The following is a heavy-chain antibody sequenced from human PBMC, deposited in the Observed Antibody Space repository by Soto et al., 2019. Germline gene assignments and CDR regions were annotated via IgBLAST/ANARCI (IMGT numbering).Heavy chain of an antibody. CDR2: INHSGST. V-gene: IGHV4-34*01. CDR1: GVYFSGYY. CDR3: ARAFERSSSWYFGDAFDI. J-gene: IGHJ3*02. D-gene: IGHD6-13*01. Sequence: SETLSLTCAVYGVYFSGYYWSWIRQPPGKGLEWIGEINHSGSTNSNPSLKSRVTISVDPSKNQFSLKRGSVTAADTAVYYCARAFERSSSWYFGDAFDIWGQGTMVTVSS.